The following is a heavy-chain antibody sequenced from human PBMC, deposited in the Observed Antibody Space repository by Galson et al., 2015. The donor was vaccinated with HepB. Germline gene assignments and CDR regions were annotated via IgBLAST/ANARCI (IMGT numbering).Heavy chain of an antibody. V-gene: IGHV3-23*01. CDR1: GFTFSSYA. CDR2: ISGSGGST. CDR3: AKLGADQVPLQRHYFDY. Sequence: SLRLSCAASGFTFSSYAMSWVRQAPGKGLEWVSAISGSGGSTYYADSVKGRFTISRDNSKNTLYLQMNSLRAEDTAVYYCAKLGADQVPLQRHYFDYWGQGTLVTVSS. J-gene: IGHJ4*02. D-gene: IGHD2-2*01.